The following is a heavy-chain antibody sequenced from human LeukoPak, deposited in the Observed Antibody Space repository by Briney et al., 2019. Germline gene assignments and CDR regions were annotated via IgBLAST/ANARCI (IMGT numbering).Heavy chain of an antibody. CDR3: ARDYYDRSYYYYYMGV. Sequence: ASVKVSCKASGYTFTSYYMHWVRQAPGQGLEWMGIINPSGGSTSYAQKFQGRVTMTRDTSTSTVYMELSSLRSEDTAVYYCARDYYDRSYYYYYMGVWGKGTTVTVSS. V-gene: IGHV1-46*03. D-gene: IGHD3-22*01. CDR2: INPSGGST. J-gene: IGHJ6*03. CDR1: GYTFTSYY.